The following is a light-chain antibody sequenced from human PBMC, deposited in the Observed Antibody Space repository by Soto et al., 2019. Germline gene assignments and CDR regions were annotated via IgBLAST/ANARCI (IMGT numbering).Light chain of an antibody. J-gene: IGKJ1*01. Sequence: EVELTQSPGTLSLSPGERATLSCRASQSVSSSHLAWYQQKRGQAPRLLIYDTSTRATGIPERFSGSGSGTDFTLTISRLEPEDFAVYHCQQYGASPWTFGQGTKVEVK. V-gene: IGKV3-20*01. CDR1: QSVSSSH. CDR2: DTS. CDR3: QQYGASPWT.